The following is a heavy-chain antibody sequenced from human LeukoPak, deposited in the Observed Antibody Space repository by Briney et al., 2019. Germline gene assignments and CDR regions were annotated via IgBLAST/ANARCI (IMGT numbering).Heavy chain of an antibody. J-gene: IGHJ3*02. CDR2: ISWNSGSI. V-gene: IGHV3-9*01. D-gene: IGHD1-26*01. CDR1: GFTFDGYA. Sequence: GGSLRLSCAASGFTFDGYAMHLVRQAPGKGLEWVSGISWNSGSIGYADSVKGRFTISRDNAKNSLYLQMNSLRAEDTALYYCAKGGGSYYWFSAFDIWGQGTMVTVSS. CDR3: AKGGGSYYWFSAFDI.